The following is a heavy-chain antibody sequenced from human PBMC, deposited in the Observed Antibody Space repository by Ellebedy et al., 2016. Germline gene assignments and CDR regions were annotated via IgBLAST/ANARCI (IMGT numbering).Heavy chain of an antibody. V-gene: IGHV4-59*01. J-gene: IGHJ4*02. Sequence: SETLSLTCTVSGDSISSYYWSWIRQPPGKGLEWIGYIYYSGSTNYNPSLKSRVTISVDTSKNQFSLKLSSVTAADTAVYYCARGGRRWLQPFDYWGQGTLVTVSS. CDR1: GDSISSYY. CDR2: IYYSGST. D-gene: IGHD5-24*01. CDR3: ARGGRRWLQPFDY.